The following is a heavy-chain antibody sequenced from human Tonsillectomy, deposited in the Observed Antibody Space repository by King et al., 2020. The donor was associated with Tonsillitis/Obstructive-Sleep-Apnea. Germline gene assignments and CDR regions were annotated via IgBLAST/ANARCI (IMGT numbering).Heavy chain of an antibody. CDR3: ARGDFTMVRGWAFDI. CDR1: GFTFSSYS. CDR2: ISSSSSYI. V-gene: IGHV3-21*01. Sequence: QLVQSGGGLVKPGGSLRLSCAASGFTFSSYSMNWVRQAPGKGLEWVSSISSSSSYIYYADSVKGRFTISRDNAKNSLYLQMNSLRAEDTAVYYCARGDFTMVRGWAFDIWGQGTMVTVSS. D-gene: IGHD3-10*01. J-gene: IGHJ3*02.